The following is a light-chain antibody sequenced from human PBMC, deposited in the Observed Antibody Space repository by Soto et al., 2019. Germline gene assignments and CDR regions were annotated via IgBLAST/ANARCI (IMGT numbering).Light chain of an antibody. CDR2: RNN. V-gene: IGLV1-47*01. CDR1: SSNIGSNY. CDR3: AAWDDSLSGHVV. Sequence: QSVLTQPPSASGTPGQRVTISCSGSSSNIGSNYVYWYQQLPGTAPKLLIYRNNQRPSWVADRFSGSKSGTSDSLAISGLRSEDEADYYCAAWDDSLSGHVVFGGGTKVTVL. J-gene: IGLJ2*01.